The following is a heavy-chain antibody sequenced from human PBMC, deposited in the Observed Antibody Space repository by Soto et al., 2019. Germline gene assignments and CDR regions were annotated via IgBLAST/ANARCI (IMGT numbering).Heavy chain of an antibody. CDR2: IYYSGST. D-gene: IGHD2-21*01. J-gene: IGHJ6*02. V-gene: IGHV4-61*01. CDR3: ARKFRDYYYYGMDV. CDR1: GGSVSSGSYY. Sequence: SETLSLTCTVSGGSVSSGSYYWSWIRQPPGKGLEWIGYIYYSGSTNYNPSLKSRVTISVDTSKNQFSLKLSSVTAADTAVYNCARKFRDYYYYGMDVWGQGTTVTVSS.